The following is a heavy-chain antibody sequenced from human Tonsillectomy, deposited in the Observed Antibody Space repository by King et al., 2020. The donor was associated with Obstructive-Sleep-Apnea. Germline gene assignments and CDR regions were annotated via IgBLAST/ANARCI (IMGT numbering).Heavy chain of an antibody. Sequence: VQLQESGPGLVKPSETLSLTCTVSGGSISSYYWSWIRQPPGKGLEWIGYIYYSGSTNYNPSLKSRVTISVDTSKNQFSLKLSSVTAADTAVYYCARLVYHEDTYYYDSSGYSLDYWGQGTLVTVSS. J-gene: IGHJ4*02. CDR3: ARLVYHEDTYYYDSSGYSLDY. CDR2: IYYSGST. CDR1: GGSISSYY. V-gene: IGHV4-59*08. D-gene: IGHD3-22*01.